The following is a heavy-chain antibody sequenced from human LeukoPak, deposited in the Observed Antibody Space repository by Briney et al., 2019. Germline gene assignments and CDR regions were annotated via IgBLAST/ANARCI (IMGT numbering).Heavy chain of an antibody. CDR1: GGSISSGSYY. J-gene: IGHJ5*02. D-gene: IGHD1-1*01. CDR3: ARGGTAKPWWFDP. Sequence: SETLSLTCTVSGGSISSGSYYWSWIRQPAGKGLEWIGRIYTSGSTNYNPSLKSRVTISVDTSKNQFSLKLSSVTAADTAVYYCARGGTAKPWWFDPLGPGNPGHRLL. CDR2: IYTSGST. V-gene: IGHV4-61*02.